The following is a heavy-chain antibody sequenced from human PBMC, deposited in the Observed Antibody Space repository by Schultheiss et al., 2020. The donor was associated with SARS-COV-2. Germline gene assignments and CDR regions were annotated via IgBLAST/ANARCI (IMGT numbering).Heavy chain of an antibody. J-gene: IGHJ4*02. D-gene: IGHD6-19*01. Sequence: GESLKISCKASGYSFTSYWIAWVRQMPGKGLEWMGIIYPGDSDTRYSPSFQGQVTISADRSITTAYLQWSSLKASDTAVYYCARPPAYSSGWYKYWGQGTRVTVSS. CDR2: IYPGDSDT. V-gene: IGHV5-51*01. CDR1: GYSFTSYW. CDR3: ARPPAYSSGWYKY.